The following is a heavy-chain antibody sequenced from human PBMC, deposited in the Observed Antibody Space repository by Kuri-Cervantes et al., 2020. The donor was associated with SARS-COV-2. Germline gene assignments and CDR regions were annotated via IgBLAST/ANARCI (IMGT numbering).Heavy chain of an antibody. Sequence: SETLSLTCTVSGGSISSYYWSWIRQPPGKGLEWIGEINHSGSTNHNPSLKSRVTISVDTSKNQFSLKLSSVTAADTAVYYCARGVSIAAAGTYYYYYYMDVWGKGTTVTVSS. D-gene: IGHD6-13*01. V-gene: IGHV4-34*01. J-gene: IGHJ6*03. CDR1: GGSISSYY. CDR2: INHSGST. CDR3: ARGVSIAAAGTYYYYYYMDV.